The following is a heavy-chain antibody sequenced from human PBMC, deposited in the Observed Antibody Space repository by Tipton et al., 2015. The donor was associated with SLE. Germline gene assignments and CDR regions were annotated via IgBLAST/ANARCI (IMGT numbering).Heavy chain of an antibody. V-gene: IGHV3-23*01. CDR1: GFTFDNYA. CDR3: AKKYRSGWFYFDY. D-gene: IGHD6-19*01. J-gene: IGHJ4*02. CDR2: VSGSGGTT. Sequence: SLRLSCAASGFTFDNYAMNWVRQAPGKGLEWVSTVSGSGGTTYYADSVKGRFTISRDNSKNTVFLQMNDLRVEDTAVYYCAKKYRSGWFYFDYWGQGTLVTVSS.